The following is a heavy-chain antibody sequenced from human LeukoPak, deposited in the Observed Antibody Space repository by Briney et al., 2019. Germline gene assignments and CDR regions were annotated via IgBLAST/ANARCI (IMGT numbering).Heavy chain of an antibody. CDR1: GGSFSGYY. CDR2: IYSGGST. J-gene: IGHJ4*02. D-gene: IGHD2-15*01. V-gene: IGHV3-53*01. CDR3: ARRAGSYSHSYDY. Sequence: ETLSLTCAVYGGSFSGYYMSWIRQAPGRGLEWVSFIYSGGSTYYADSVRGRFIISRDNSKNTLYLQMNSLRAEDTAVYYCARRAGSYSHSYDYWGQGTLVTVSS.